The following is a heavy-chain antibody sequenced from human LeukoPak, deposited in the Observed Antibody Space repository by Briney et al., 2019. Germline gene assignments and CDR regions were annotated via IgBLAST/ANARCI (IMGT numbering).Heavy chain of an antibody. CDR3: ARDLGCSSTSCEQGY. D-gene: IGHD2-2*01. V-gene: IGHV3-23*01. CDR2: ISGSGGSA. Sequence: PGGSLRLSCATSGFTFSTYAMSWVRQAPGKGLEWVSGISGSGGSAVYIDSVKGRFTISRDNSKNTLYLQMNSLRAEDTAVYYCARDLGCSSTSCEQGYWGQGTLVTVSS. CDR1: GFTFSTYA. J-gene: IGHJ4*02.